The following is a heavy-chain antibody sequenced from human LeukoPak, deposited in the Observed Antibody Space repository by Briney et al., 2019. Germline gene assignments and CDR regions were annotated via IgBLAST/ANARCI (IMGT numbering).Heavy chain of an antibody. V-gene: IGHV4-4*07. J-gene: IGHJ4*02. CDR2: IYTSGST. CDR1: GGSISSDY. D-gene: IGHD6-19*01. Sequence: SETLSLTCTVSGGSISSDYWSWIRQPAGKGLEWIGRIYTSGSTNYNPSLKSRVTISVDTSKNQFSLKLSSVTAADTAVYYCASGLVQGYFDYWGQGTLVTVSS. CDR3: ASGLVQGYFDY.